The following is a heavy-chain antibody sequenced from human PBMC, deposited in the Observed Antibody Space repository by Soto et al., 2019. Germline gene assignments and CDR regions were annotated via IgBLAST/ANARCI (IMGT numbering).Heavy chain of an antibody. J-gene: IGHJ4*02. CDR3: ARRDLIVAAE. V-gene: IGHV1-3*01. Sequence: QVQLVQPGAEVKKPGASVKDSCKASGYTFTSYAMHWVRQAPGQRLEWMGWINAGNGNTKYSQKFQGRVTITRDTSTSTAYMELSSLRSEATVVYDCARRDLIVAAEWGAGTLGTVSS. D-gene: IGHD5-12*01. CDR1: GYTFTSYA. CDR2: INAGNGNT.